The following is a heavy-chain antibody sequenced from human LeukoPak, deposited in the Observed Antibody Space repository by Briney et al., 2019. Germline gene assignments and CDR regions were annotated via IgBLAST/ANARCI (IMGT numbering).Heavy chain of an antibody. J-gene: IGHJ6*03. V-gene: IGHV4-59*01. Sequence: SETPSLTCTVSGGSISSYYWSWIRQPPGKGLEWIGYIYYSGSTNYNPSLKSRVTISVDTSKNQFSLKLSSVTAADTAVYYCARVVSGSYPDYYYYMDVWGKGTTVTISS. CDR1: GGSISSYY. CDR3: ARVVSGSYPDYYYYMDV. D-gene: IGHD3-16*02. CDR2: IYYSGST.